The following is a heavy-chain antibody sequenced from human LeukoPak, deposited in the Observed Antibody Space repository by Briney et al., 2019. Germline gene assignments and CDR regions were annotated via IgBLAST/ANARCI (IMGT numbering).Heavy chain of an antibody. Sequence: GRSLRLSCAASGFIFSTYGIHWVRQAPGKGLEWVAVISNDGSNKYYADSVKGRFTISRDNSKNTLYLQMNSLRAEDTAVYYCARDRVGATDYFDYWGQGTLVTVSS. J-gene: IGHJ4*02. D-gene: IGHD1-26*01. CDR2: ISNDGSNK. CDR1: GFIFSTYG. V-gene: IGHV3-30*03. CDR3: ARDRVGATDYFDY.